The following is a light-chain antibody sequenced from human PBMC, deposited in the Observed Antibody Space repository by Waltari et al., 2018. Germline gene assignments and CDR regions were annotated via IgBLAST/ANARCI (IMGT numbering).Light chain of an antibody. CDR2: WAS. Sequence: IAMTQSPDSLAVFLGERATINCTSSQSTLYNSNDKNYLAWYQQKPRQPPKLLIYWASTRETGVLARSGRRGSGTDFTLTNSYLHGRDWAVDGGQKHSLLSTFGEGTKVEIK. CDR3: QKHSLLST. J-gene: IGKJ1*01. V-gene: IGKV4-1*01. CDR1: QSTLYNSNDKNY.